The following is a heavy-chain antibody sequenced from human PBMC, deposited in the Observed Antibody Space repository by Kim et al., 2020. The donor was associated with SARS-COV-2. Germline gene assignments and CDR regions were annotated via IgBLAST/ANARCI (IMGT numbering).Heavy chain of an antibody. CDR3: SRGRRAYDIFTGGTTMNW. J-gene: IGHJ5*01. D-gene: IGHD3-9*01. CDR2: INHSGST. Sequence: SETLSLTCAVYDGSFSGYHWSWIRQPPGKGLEWIGEINHSGSTNYNPSLKSRVTISVDTSKNQFSLKVISVTGADTGVFYCSRGRRAYDIFTGGTTMNW. V-gene: IGHV4-34*01. CDR1: DGSFSGYH.